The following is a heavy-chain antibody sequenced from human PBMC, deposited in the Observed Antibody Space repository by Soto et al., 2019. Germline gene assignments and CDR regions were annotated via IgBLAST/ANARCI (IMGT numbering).Heavy chain of an antibody. CDR1: GYSFTSYA. V-gene: IGHV1-3*01. Sequence: ASVKVSCKSSGYSFTSYAIYWVRQAPGQRLEWMGWINAGNGNTKYSQKFQGRVTITSDTSASTAYMGLSSLRSEDTAVYFCARGVENIVVVLDVFGYYGMDVWGQGTTVTVSS. D-gene: IGHD2-2*01. CDR2: INAGNGNT. J-gene: IGHJ6*02. CDR3: ARGVENIVVVLDVFGYYGMDV.